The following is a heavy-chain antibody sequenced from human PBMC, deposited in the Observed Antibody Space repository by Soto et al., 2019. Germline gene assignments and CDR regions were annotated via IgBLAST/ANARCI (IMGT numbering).Heavy chain of an antibody. CDR2: FDPEDGET. V-gene: IGHV1-24*01. J-gene: IGHJ4*02. CDR3: ATAKYGWTDVGFDY. D-gene: IGHD1-1*01. Sequence: ASVMVSCKVSVYTLTKLYILWVRQAPGKGLEWMGGFDPEDGETIYAQKFQGRVTMTEDTSTDTAYMELSSLRSEDTAVYYCATAKYGWTDVGFDYWGQGTLVTVSS. CDR1: VYTLTKLY.